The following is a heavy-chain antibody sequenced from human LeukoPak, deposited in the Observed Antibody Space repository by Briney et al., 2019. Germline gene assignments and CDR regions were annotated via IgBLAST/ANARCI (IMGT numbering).Heavy chain of an antibody. D-gene: IGHD5-18*01. CDR1: GFTFSSYS. CDR2: ISSSSSYI. CDR3: ARGRWGDTAMVLYFDY. V-gene: IGHV3-21*01. Sequence: GGSLRLSCAASGFTFSSYSMNWVRQAPGKGLEWVSSISSSSSYIYYADSVKGRFTISRDNAKNSLYLQMNSLRAEDMAVYYCARGRWGDTAMVLYFDYWGQGTLVTVSS. J-gene: IGHJ4*02.